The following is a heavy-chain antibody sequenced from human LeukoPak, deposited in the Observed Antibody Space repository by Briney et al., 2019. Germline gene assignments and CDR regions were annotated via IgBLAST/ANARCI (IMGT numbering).Heavy chain of an antibody. CDR2: IYNSGSN. J-gene: IGHJ4*02. CDR3: ARVNVLRGQGFDY. V-gene: IGHV4-31*03. Sequence: PSETLSLTCTVSGGSISSGGHYWSWIRQHPGKGLEWVGYIYNSGSNYYNPSLKSRVTISVDTSKNQFSLKLSSVTAADTAVYYCARVNVLRGQGFDYWGQGTLVTVSS. CDR1: GGSISSGGHY. D-gene: IGHD3-10*01.